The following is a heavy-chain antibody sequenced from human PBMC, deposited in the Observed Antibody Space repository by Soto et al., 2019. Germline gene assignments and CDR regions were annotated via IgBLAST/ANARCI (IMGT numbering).Heavy chain of an antibody. CDR3: ARKYYYVSSGDAFDI. D-gene: IGHD3-22*01. V-gene: IGHV3-48*02. J-gene: IGHJ3*02. Sequence: GGSLRLSCAASGFTFSSYSMNWVRQAPGKGLEWVSYISSSSSTIYYADSVKGRFTISRDNAKNSLYLQMNSLRDEDTAVYYCARKYYYVSSGDAFDIWGQGTMVTVSS. CDR2: ISSSSSTI. CDR1: GFTFSSYS.